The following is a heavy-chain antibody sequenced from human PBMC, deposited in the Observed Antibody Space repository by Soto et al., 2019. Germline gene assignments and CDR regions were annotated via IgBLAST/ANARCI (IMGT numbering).Heavy chain of an antibody. CDR2: INAGNGNT. D-gene: IGHD2-2*01. J-gene: IGHJ4*02. Sequence: ASVKVSCKASGYTSISYAIHWVRQAPGQRLEWMGWINAGNGNTKYSQKFQGRVTITRDTSASTAYMELTSLRSEDTAVYYCARASSTPYYFDYWGQGTLVTVS. V-gene: IGHV1-3*01. CDR1: GYTSISYA. CDR3: ARASSTPYYFDY.